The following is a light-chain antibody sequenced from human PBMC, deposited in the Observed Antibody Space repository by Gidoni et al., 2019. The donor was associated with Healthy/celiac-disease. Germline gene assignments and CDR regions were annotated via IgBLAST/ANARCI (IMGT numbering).Light chain of an antibody. J-gene: IGKJ4*01. V-gene: IGKV1-9*01. CDR3: QQLNSYPLT. CDR1: QGISSY. CDR2: AAS. Sequence: DIQLTQSPSFLSASVGARVTITCRASQGISSYLAWYQQKPRKAPKLLIYAASTLQSGVPSRFSGSGSGTEFTLTISSLQPEDFATYYCQQLNSYPLTFGGGTKVEIK.